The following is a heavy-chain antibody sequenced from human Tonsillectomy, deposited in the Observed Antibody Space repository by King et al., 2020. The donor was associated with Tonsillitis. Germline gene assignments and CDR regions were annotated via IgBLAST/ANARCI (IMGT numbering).Heavy chain of an antibody. V-gene: IGHV4-34*01. CDR3: ARGPVDHAFDY. J-gene: IGHJ4*02. Sequence: VQLQQWGAGLLKPSETLSLTCAVYDGSFIDYYWSWIRQSPGKGLEWIGEINHRGITNYKSSLESRVTISVDTSKNQFSLRLTSVTAAGTAVYYCARGPVDHAFDYWGQGALVTVSS. D-gene: IGHD1-14*01. CDR2: INHRGIT. CDR1: DGSFIDYY.